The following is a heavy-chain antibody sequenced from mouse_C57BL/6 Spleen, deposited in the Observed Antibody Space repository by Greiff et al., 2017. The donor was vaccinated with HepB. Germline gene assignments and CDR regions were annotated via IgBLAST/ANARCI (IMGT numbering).Heavy chain of an antibody. Sequence: QVQLQQPGAELVKPGASVKLSCKASGYTFTSYWMQWVKQRPGQGLEWIGEIDPSDSYTNYNQKFKGKATLTVDTSSSTAYMQLSSLTSEDSAVYYCARWEGYYPFAYWGQGTLVTVS. J-gene: IGHJ3*01. CDR1: GYTFTSYW. CDR3: ARWEGYYPFAY. CDR2: IDPSDSYT. V-gene: IGHV1-50*01. D-gene: IGHD2-3*01.